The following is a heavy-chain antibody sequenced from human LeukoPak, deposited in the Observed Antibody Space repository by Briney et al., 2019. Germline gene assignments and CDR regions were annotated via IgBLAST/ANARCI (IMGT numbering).Heavy chain of an antibody. CDR3: AKATSPLAYSSGWYADY. D-gene: IGHD6-19*01. CDR1: GFTFDDYA. Sequence: GGSLRLSCAASGFTFDDYAMHWVRQAPGGGLEWVSGISWNSGSIGYADSVKGRFTISRDNAKNSLYLQMNTLRAEDTALYYCAKATSPLAYSSGWYADYWGQGTLVTVSS. CDR2: ISWNSGSI. J-gene: IGHJ4*02. V-gene: IGHV3-9*01.